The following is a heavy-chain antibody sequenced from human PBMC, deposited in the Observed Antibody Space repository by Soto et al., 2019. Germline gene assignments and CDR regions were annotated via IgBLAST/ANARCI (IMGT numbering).Heavy chain of an antibody. D-gene: IGHD6-19*01. J-gene: IGHJ4*02. CDR1: GFTFSTFS. Sequence: EVQLVESGGGSVQPGGSLRLSCAASGFTFSTFSMNWVRQAPGRGLEWISYISGGGRPISYADSVKGRFTISRDNAKNSIYLQMDRLTDEDTAVYYCARDLGWAFDSWGQGTLVTVSS. V-gene: IGHV3-48*02. CDR3: ARDLGWAFDS. CDR2: ISGGGRPI.